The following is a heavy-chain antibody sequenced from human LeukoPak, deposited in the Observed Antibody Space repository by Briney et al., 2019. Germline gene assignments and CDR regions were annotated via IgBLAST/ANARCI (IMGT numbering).Heavy chain of an antibody. D-gene: IGHD4-11*01. Sequence: GGSLRLSCTASGFTVSTNYMSWVRQAPGKGLEWVSGIYSGDTTFYADSVRDKFTISRDNSKNTLYLQMNSLRAEDTAVYYCARDRLIITTGYYFDYWGQGTLVTVSS. CDR2: IYSGDTT. CDR3: ARDRLIITTGYYFDY. V-gene: IGHV3-66*01. J-gene: IGHJ4*02. CDR1: GFTVSTNY.